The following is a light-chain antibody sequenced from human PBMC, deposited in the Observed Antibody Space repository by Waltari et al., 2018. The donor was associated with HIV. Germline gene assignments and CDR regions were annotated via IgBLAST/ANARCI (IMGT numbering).Light chain of an antibody. Sequence: QSALTQPASVSGSPGQSITIFCIGTSSDISSYNSVAWYQQHPGKAPNLSVYGVSKRPSDVLARFSGSKSGNTASLTISGLQDDDESDYYCSSYTTTATLVFGTGTKVTVL. CDR3: SSYTTTATLV. CDR2: GVS. V-gene: IGLV2-14*03. J-gene: IGLJ1*01. CDR1: SSDISSYNS.